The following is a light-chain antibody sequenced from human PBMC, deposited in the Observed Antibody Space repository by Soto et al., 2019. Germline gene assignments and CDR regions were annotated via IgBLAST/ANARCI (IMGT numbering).Light chain of an antibody. CDR1: QSVSSNS. CDR3: QQYGDSPPT. Sequence: EMVLTQSPGTLSLSPGESATLSCRASQSVSSNSLAWYRRNPGQPPSLLIYGTSTRATAIPRRFRVSGSGTDSTFTITALEPEDVAVYFCQQYGDSPPTFGQGTKVEVK. V-gene: IGKV3-20*01. CDR2: GTS. J-gene: IGKJ1*01.